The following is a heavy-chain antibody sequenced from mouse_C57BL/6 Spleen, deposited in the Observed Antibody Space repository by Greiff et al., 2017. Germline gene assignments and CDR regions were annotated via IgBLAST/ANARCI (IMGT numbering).Heavy chain of an antibody. Sequence: QVQLQQSGAELARPGASVKMSCKASGYTFTSYTMHWVKQRPGQGLEWIGYINPSSGYTKYNQKFKDKATLTADKSSSTAYMQLSSLTSEDSAVYYCARSDGRGAWFAYWGQGTLVTVSA. D-gene: IGHD1-1*01. CDR1: GYTFTSYT. V-gene: IGHV1-4*01. CDR2: INPSSGYT. J-gene: IGHJ3*01. CDR3: ARSDGRGAWFAY.